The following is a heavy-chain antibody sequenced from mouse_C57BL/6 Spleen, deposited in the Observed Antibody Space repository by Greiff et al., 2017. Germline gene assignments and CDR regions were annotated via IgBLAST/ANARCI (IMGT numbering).Heavy chain of an antibody. J-gene: IGHJ2*01. CDR2: ISSGGSYT. Sequence: EVHLVESGGDLVKPGGSLKLSCAASGFTFSSYGMSWVRQTPDKRLEWVATISSGGSYTYYPDSVKGRFTISRDNAKNTLYLQMSSLKSEDTAMYYCARHRGRGHFDYWGQGTTLTVSS. D-gene: IGHD3-3*01. CDR1: GFTFSSYG. CDR3: ARHRGRGHFDY. V-gene: IGHV5-6*01.